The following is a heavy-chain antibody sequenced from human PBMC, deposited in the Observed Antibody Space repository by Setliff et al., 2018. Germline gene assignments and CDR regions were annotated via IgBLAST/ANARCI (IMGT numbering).Heavy chain of an antibody. CDR3: ARDLNRWFGEFAFDI. D-gene: IGHD3-10*01. CDR2: ISPHTGNT. CDR1: AKTFTAYY. Sequence: ASVKVSCKASAKTFTAYYVHWVRQAPGQGLEWMGWISPHTGNTFYAPQFQGRVIMTTDTSTNTAYMDLRSLRSDDTAVYYCARDLNRWFGEFAFDIWGQGTMVTVSS. J-gene: IGHJ3*02. V-gene: IGHV1-18*01.